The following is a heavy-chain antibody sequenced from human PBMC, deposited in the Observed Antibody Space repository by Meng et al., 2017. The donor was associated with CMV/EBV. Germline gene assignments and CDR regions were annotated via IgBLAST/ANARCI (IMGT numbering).Heavy chain of an antibody. CDR2: IVVGSGNT. CDR1: GFTFTSSA. V-gene: IGHV1-58*01. J-gene: IGHJ4*02. D-gene: IGHD2-2*01. Sequence: SVQVSCKASGFTFTSSAVQWVRQARGQRLEWIGWIVVGSGNTNYAQKFQERVTITRDISTSTAYMELSSLRSEDTAVYYCAADIVVVPAATSGDYWGQGTLVTVSS. CDR3: AADIVVVPAATSGDY.